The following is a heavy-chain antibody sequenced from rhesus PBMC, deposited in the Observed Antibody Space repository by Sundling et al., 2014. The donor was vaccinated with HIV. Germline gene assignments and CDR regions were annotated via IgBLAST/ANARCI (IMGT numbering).Heavy chain of an antibody. J-gene: IGHJ4*01. Sequence: QVQLQGSGPGVVRPSETLSLSCAVSGDSITDNYRWTWIRQAPGKGLEWIGYISGIGTNTNYSPSLKSRVTISKDTSKNQFSLRLRFVTAADTAVYFCARGLNSAGSVLFDHWGQGVLVTVSS. CDR3: ARGLNSAGSVLFDH. CDR1: GDSITDNYR. D-gene: IGHD5-24*01. V-gene: IGHV4S10*01. CDR2: ISGIGTNT.